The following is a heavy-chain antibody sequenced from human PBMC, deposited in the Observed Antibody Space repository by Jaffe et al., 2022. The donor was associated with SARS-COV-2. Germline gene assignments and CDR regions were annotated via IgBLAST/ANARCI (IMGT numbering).Heavy chain of an antibody. Sequence: QITLKESGPTLVKPTQTLTLTCTFSGFSLSTSGVGVGWIRQPPGQALEWLALIYWDDDKRYSPSLKSRLTITKDTSKNQVVLTMTNMDPVDTATYYCAHINVLLWFGDPSTSAKNFLTAGFDIWGQGTMVTVSS. D-gene: IGHD3-10*01. CDR1: GFSLSTSGVG. V-gene: IGHV2-5*02. CDR3: AHINVLLWFGDPSTSAKNFLTAGFDI. CDR2: IYWDDDK. J-gene: IGHJ3*02.